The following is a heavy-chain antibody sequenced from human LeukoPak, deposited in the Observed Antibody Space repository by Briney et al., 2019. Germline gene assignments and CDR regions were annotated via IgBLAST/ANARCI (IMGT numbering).Heavy chain of an antibody. CDR1: GYTFTGYY. CDR2: INPNSGGT. V-gene: IGHV1-2*02. D-gene: IGHD3-10*01. J-gene: IGHJ4*02. Sequence: GASVKVSCKASGYTFTGYYMHWVRQAPGQGLEWMGWINPNSGGTNYAQKFQGRVTMTRDTSISTAYMELSRLRSDDTAVYYCARGAGYYGSEYFDYWGQGTLVTVSS. CDR3: ARGAGYYGSEYFDY.